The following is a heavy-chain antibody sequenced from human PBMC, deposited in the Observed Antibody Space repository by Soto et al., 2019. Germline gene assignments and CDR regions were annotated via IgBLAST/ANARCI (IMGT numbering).Heavy chain of an antibody. CDR3: ARDHLGYCSGGSCPWAEYFDC. Sequence: GGSLRLSCAASGFTFSSYWMSWVRQAPGKGLEWVANIKQDGSEKYYVDSVKGRFTISRDNAKNSLYLQMNSLRAEDTAVYYCARDHLGYCSGGSCPWAEYFDCWGQGTQVTVSS. V-gene: IGHV3-7*04. D-gene: IGHD2-15*01. CDR2: IKQDGSEK. CDR1: GFTFSSYW. J-gene: IGHJ4*02.